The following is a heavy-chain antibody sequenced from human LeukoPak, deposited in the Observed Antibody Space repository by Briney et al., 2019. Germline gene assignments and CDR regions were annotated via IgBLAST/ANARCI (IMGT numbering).Heavy chain of an antibody. D-gene: IGHD4-23*01. Sequence: SETLPLTCAVYGGSFSGYYWSWIRQPPGKGLEWIGEINHSGSTNYNPSLKSRVTISVDTSKNQFSLKLSSVTAADTAVYYCGGGNSVSAYDYWGQGTLVTVSS. J-gene: IGHJ4*02. CDR3: GGGNSVSAYDY. CDR1: GGSFSGYY. V-gene: IGHV4-34*01. CDR2: INHSGST.